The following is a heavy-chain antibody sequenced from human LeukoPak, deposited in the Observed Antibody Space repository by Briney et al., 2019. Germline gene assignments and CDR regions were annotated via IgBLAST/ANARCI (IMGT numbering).Heavy chain of an antibody. CDR1: GGSISSYY. Sequence: PSETLSLTCTVSGGSISSYYWSWIRQPPGKGLEWIGYIYYSGSTNYNPSLKSRVTISVGTSKNQFSLKLSSVTAADTAVYYCARGDYDFWSGRQGGWFDPWGQGTLVTVSS. J-gene: IGHJ5*02. D-gene: IGHD3-3*01. V-gene: IGHV4-59*01. CDR3: ARGDYDFWSGRQGGWFDP. CDR2: IYYSGST.